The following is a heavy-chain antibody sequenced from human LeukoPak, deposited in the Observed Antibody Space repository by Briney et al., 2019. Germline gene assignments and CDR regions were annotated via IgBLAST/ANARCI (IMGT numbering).Heavy chain of an antibody. CDR2: INPNSGGT. J-gene: IGHJ5*02. CDR1: GYTFTGYY. D-gene: IGHD3-10*01. Sequence: ASVKVSCKASGYTFTGYYMHWVRQAPGQGLEWMGWINPNSGGTNYAQKFQGRVTMTRDTSISTAYMELSRLRSDDTAVYYCAREAYYYGSGSYPENNWFDPWGQGTLVTVSS. V-gene: IGHV1-2*02. CDR3: AREAYYYGSGSYPENNWFDP.